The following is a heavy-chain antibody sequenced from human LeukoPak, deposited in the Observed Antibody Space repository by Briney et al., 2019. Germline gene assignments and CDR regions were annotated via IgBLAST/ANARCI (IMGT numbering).Heavy chain of an antibody. CDR1: GGSFSGYY. CDR3: ARENLYGDSNGRNV. D-gene: IGHD4-17*01. CDR2: IYYSGST. V-gene: IGHV4-34*09. Sequence: SETLSLTCAVYGGSFSGYYWSWIRQPPGKGLEWIGYIYYSGSTYYNPSLKSRVTISVDTSKNQFSLKLSSVTAADTAVYYCARENLYGDSNGRNVWGKGTTVTAS. J-gene: IGHJ6*04.